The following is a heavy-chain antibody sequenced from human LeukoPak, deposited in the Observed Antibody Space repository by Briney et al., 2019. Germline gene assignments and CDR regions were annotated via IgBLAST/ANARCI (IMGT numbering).Heavy chain of an antibody. Sequence: AGGSLRLSCAASGFSVSSNYMSWVRQAPGKGLEWVSVLYSSGYSKYADSVKGRFSISRDNSENTLSLQMNSLRAEDTAVYYCAKDLEGAEPDAFDIWGQGTMVTVSS. CDR2: LYSSGYS. D-gene: IGHD3-3*01. CDR3: AKDLEGAEPDAFDI. CDR1: GFSVSSNY. V-gene: IGHV3-66*01. J-gene: IGHJ3*02.